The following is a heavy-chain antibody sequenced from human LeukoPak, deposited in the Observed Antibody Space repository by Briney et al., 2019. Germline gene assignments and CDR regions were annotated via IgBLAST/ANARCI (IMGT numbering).Heavy chain of an antibody. CDR2: IYYSGST. D-gene: IGHD3-10*01. CDR1: GGSISSGGYY. Sequence: KASETLSLTCTVSGGSISSGGYYWSWIRQHPGKGLEWIGYIYYSGSTYYNPSLKSRVTISVDTSENQFSLKLSSVTAADTAVYYCTRRYYYGSGSYYDYWGQGTLVTVSS. J-gene: IGHJ4*02. V-gene: IGHV4-31*03. CDR3: TRRYYYGSGSYYDY.